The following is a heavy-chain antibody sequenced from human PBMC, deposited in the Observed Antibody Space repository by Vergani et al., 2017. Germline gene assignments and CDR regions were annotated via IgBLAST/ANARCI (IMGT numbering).Heavy chain of an antibody. CDR3: ARVGHLVAVTSEGPSLDL. J-gene: IGHJ2*01. CDR2: IYYTGTT. CDR1: GVSIGSNSYY. V-gene: IGHV4-39*01. Sequence: QLQLQESGPGLVKPSETLSLTCTVSGVSIGSNSYYWGWIRQPPGKGLEWIGTIYYTGTTYYNEAHKSRLTISVDTSKNQFSLNLTSVTAADTAVYYCARVGHLVAVTSEGPSLDLWGRGTLVTVSS. D-gene: IGHD2-21*02.